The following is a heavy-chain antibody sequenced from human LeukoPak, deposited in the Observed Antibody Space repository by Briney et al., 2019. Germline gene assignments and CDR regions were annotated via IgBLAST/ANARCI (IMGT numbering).Heavy chain of an antibody. CDR3: ARNSLTRFGGYDLWSGDFDY. D-gene: IGHD3-3*01. V-gene: IGHV3-7*01. J-gene: IGHJ4*02. CDR1: GFTFSSYW. Sequence: GGSLRLSCAASGFTFSSYWMSWVRQAPGKGLEWVANIKQDGSEKYYVDSVKGRFTISRDNAKNSLYLQMNSLRAEDTAVYYCARNSLTRFGGYDLWSGDFDYWGQGTLVTVSS. CDR2: IKQDGSEK.